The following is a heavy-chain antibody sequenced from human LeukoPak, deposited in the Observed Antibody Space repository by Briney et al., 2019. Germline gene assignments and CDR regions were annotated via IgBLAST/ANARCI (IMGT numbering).Heavy chain of an antibody. J-gene: IGHJ6*03. CDR1: GGSFSGYY. V-gene: IGHV4-34*01. CDR2: INHSGST. CDR3: ARGPRGYYYYYYMDV. Sequence: SETLSLTCAVYGGSFSGYYWSWIRQPPGKGLEWIGEINHSGSTNYNPSLKSRVTISVDTSKNQFSLKLSSVTAADTAVYYCARGPRGYYYYYYMDVWGKGTTVTVS.